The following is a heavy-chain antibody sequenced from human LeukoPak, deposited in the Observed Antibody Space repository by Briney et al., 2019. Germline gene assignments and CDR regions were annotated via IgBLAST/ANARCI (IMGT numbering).Heavy chain of an antibody. CDR2: IYYSGGT. J-gene: IGHJ4*02. CDR3: ARQEGYFDTSGFSHY. Sequence: SETLSLTCTVSGGSINSGSYYWGWVRQSPGKCLECIGSIYYSGGTFYNPSLKSRVTISVDTSKNQCSLKLSSVTAADTAVYYCARQEGYFDTSGFSHYWGQGTLVTVSS. D-gene: IGHD3-22*01. CDR1: GGSINSGSYY. V-gene: IGHV4-39*01.